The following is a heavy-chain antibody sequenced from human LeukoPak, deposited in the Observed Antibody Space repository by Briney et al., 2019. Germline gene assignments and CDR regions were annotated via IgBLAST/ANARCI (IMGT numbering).Heavy chain of an antibody. V-gene: IGHV3-66*01. CDR2: IYLGGTT. Sequence: GGSLRLSCAASGFTVSNNYMTWVRQAPGKGLEWVSVIYLGGTTYYAHSVKGRFTISRDSPKNTLHLQMNSLGTEDTAVYFCARGLYTSGWSSFDNWGQGTLVTVSS. CDR1: GFTVSNNY. CDR3: ARGLYTSGWSSFDN. D-gene: IGHD6-19*01. J-gene: IGHJ4*02.